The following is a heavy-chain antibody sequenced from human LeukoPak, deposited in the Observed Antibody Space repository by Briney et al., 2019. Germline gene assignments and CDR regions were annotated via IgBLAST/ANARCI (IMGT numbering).Heavy chain of an antibody. CDR3: ASSHSSSWYFDY. J-gene: IGHJ4*02. CDR1: GGSISSYY. Sequence: PSETLSLTCTVSGGSISSYYWSWIRQPPGKGREWSGYIYYSGSTYYNPSLQSGVTISVDTSKKQFSLTLSSVTAADTAVYYCASSHSSSWYFDYWGQGTLVTVSS. D-gene: IGHD6-13*01. CDR2: IYYSGST. V-gene: IGHV4-59*08.